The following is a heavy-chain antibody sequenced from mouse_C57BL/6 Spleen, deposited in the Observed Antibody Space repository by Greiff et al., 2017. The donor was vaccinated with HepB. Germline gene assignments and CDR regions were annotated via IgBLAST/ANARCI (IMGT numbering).Heavy chain of an antibody. J-gene: IGHJ4*01. CDR3: ALYYYGSSYYAMDY. V-gene: IGHV14-2*01. CDR2: IDPEDGET. Sequence: EVQLQQSGAELVKPGASVKLSCTASGFNIKDYYMHWVKQRTEQGLEWIGRIDPEDGETKYAPKFQGKATITADTSSNTAYLQRSSLTSEDTAVYYCALYYYGSSYYAMDYWGQGTSVTVSS. D-gene: IGHD1-1*01. CDR1: GFNIKDYY.